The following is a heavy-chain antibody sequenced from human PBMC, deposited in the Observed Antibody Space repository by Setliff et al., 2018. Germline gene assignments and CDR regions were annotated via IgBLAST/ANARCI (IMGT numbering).Heavy chain of an antibody. V-gene: IGHV3-21*01. Sequence: PGGSLRLSCAASGFTFSSYSMNWVRQAPGKGLEWVSSISSSSCYIYYADSVKGRFTISRDNAKNSLYLQMNSLRAEDTAVYYCARLAATNSPCMDVWGQGTTVTVSS. CDR2: ISSSSCYI. CDR3: ARLAATNSPCMDV. D-gene: IGHD2-15*01. J-gene: IGHJ6*02. CDR1: GFTFSSYS.